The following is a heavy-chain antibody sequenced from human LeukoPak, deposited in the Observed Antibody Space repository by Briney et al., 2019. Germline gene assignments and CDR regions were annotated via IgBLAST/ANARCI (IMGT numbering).Heavy chain of an antibody. D-gene: IGHD1-1*01. J-gene: IGHJ3*02. Sequence: GGSLRLSCAASGFTFSSYAMSWVRQAPGKGLEWVSYISSSSGSIYYADSVKGRFTISRDNAKNSLYLQMNSLRAEDTAVYYCARYVGYEASDIWGQGTMVTVSP. V-gene: IGHV3-48*01. CDR1: GFTFSSYA. CDR3: ARYVGYEASDI. CDR2: ISSSSGSI.